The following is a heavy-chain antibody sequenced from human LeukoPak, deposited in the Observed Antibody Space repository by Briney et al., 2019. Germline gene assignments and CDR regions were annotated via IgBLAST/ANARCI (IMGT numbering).Heavy chain of an antibody. CDR3: ARVHHYFDIAFDY. CDR1: GYTFSNYY. J-gene: IGHJ4*02. D-gene: IGHD3-22*01. V-gene: IGHV1-46*01. Sequence: ASVKVSCKASGYTFSNYYIHWVRQAPGQGLEWMGMINPSGGSTTYAQKFQGRVTMTRDMSTSTVYMELISLRSEDTAVYYCARVHHYFDIAFDYWGQGTLVTVSS. CDR2: INPSGGST.